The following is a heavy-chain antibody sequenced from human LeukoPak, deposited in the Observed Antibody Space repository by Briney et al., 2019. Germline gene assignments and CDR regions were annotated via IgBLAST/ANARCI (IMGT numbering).Heavy chain of an antibody. CDR1: GYTFTSYD. D-gene: IGHD6-19*01. CDR2: MNPNSGNT. J-gene: IGHJ4*02. CDR3: ARGGGSIAVAVD. V-gene: IGHV1-8*01. Sequence: ASVKVSCKASGYTFTSYDINWVRQATGQGLEWMGWMNPNSGNTGYAQKFQGRVTMTRDTSISTAYMELSSLRSGDTAVYYCARGGGSIAVAVDWGQGTLVTVSS.